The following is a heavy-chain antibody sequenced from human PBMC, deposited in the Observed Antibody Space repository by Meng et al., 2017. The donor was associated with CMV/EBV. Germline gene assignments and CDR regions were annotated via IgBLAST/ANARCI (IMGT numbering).Heavy chain of an antibody. CDR3: ARRYCSSTSCPPYYGMDV. CDR1: GFTFDDYA. CDR2: ISSSSSYI. J-gene: IGHJ6*02. V-gene: IGHV3-21*01. Sequence: GESLKISCAASGFTFDDYAMHWVRQAPGKGLEWVSSISSSSSYIYYADSVKGRFTISRDNAKNSLYLQMNSLRAEDTAVYYCARRYCSSTSCPPYYGMDVWGQGTTVTVSS. D-gene: IGHD2-2*01.